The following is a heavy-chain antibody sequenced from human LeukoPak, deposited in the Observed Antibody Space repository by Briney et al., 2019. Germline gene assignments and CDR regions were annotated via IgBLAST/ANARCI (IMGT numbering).Heavy chain of an antibody. J-gene: IGHJ4*02. CDR1: GFTFSSYA. CDR2: ISYDGSNK. CDR3: ARGTIVVVIDY. D-gene: IGHD3-22*01. V-gene: IGHV3-30*04. Sequence: GGSLRLSCAASGFTFSSYAMHWVRQAPGKGLEWVAVISYDGSNKYYADSVRGRFTISRDNSKNTLYLQMNSLRAEDTAEYYCARGTIVVVIDYWGQGTLVTVSS.